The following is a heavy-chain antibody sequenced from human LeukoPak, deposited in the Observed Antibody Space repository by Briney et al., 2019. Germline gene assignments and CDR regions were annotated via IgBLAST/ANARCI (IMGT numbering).Heavy chain of an antibody. J-gene: IGHJ4*02. CDR3: ARANFFSPYYGSGSYYRGYFDY. D-gene: IGHD3-10*01. Sequence: ASVKVSCKASGYTFTGYYMHWVRQAPGQGLEWMGWINPNSGGTNYAQKSQGRVTMTRDTSISTAYMELSRLRSDDTAVYYCARANFFSPYYGSGSYYRGYFDYWGQGTLVTVSS. CDR2: INPNSGGT. CDR1: GYTFTGYY. V-gene: IGHV1-2*02.